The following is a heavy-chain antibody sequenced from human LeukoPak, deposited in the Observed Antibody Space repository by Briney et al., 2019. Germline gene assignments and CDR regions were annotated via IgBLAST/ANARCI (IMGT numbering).Heavy chain of an antibody. J-gene: IGHJ4*02. D-gene: IGHD1-26*01. CDR1: GFTFSSYG. V-gene: IGHV3-30*03. Sequence: GGSLRLSCAASGFTFSSYGIHWVRQAPGKGLEWVAVISYDGSNKYYADSVKGRFTISRDNSKNTLYLQMNSLRAEDTAVYYCARQRGLVGSRFDYWGQGTLVTVSS. CDR3: ARQRGLVGSRFDY. CDR2: ISYDGSNK.